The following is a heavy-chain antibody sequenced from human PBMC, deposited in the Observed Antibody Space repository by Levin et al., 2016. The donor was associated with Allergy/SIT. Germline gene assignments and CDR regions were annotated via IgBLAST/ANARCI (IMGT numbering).Heavy chain of an antibody. CDR2: ISSSGDTI. Sequence: GESLKISCAASGFTFSDYYMTWIRQAPGKGLEWVSYISSSGDTIYYADSVRGRFTISRDNAKNSLYLQMNSLRAEDTAVYYCARDAYQSRIFPDGAFDVWGQGTMVTVSS. CDR3: ARDAYQSRIFPDGAFDV. CDR1: GFTFSDYY. J-gene: IGHJ3*01. D-gene: IGHD3-3*01. V-gene: IGHV3-11*01.